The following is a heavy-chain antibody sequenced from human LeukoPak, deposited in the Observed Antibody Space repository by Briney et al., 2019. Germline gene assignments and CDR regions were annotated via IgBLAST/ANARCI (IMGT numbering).Heavy chain of an antibody. CDR2: ISYDGSNK. J-gene: IGHJ3*02. CDR1: GFTFSSYA. D-gene: IGHD5-12*01. Sequence: GGSLRLSCAASGFTFSSYAMHWVRQAPGKGLEWVAVISYDGSNKYYADSVKGRFTISRDNSKNTLYLQMNSLRAEDTAVYYCARAKRGSGYDFAFDIWGQGTMVTVSS. V-gene: IGHV3-30*04. CDR3: ARAKRGSGYDFAFDI.